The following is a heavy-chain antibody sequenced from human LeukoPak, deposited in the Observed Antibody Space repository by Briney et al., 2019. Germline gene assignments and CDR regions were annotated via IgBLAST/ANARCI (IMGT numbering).Heavy chain of an antibody. D-gene: IGHD3-10*01. CDR3: AKDPTRWFGELLQGDYFDY. CDR1: GFTFSSYA. Sequence: GGTLRPSCSASGFTFSSYATSWVRQAPGKGLEWVSAITASGGTTYYADSVKGRFTISRDNSKNTLYLQMNSLRAEDTAVYYCAKDPTRWFGELLQGDYFDYWGQGALVTVSS. V-gene: IGHV3-23*01. CDR2: ITASGGTT. J-gene: IGHJ4*02.